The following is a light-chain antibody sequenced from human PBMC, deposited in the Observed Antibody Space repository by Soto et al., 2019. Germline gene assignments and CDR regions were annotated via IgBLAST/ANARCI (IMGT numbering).Light chain of an antibody. CDR2: DAS. J-gene: IGKJ4*01. Sequence: EIVLTQSPATLSLSPGDRATLSCRASQTVSTYLGWYQQKPGQAPRLLIYDASKRATGIPARFSGSGSGTDFSLTISSLEPEDFAIYYCQKRSNWPLTFGGGTKVEIE. CDR1: QTVSTY. CDR3: QKRSNWPLT. V-gene: IGKV3-11*01.